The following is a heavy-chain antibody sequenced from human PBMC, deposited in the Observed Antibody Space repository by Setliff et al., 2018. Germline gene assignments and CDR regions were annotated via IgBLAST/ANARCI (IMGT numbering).Heavy chain of an antibody. Sequence: GGSLRLSCAASGFTFSSYGMHWVRQAPGKGLEWVAFIRYDGRNKYYADSVKGRFTISKDNSKNTLYLQMNSLRAEDTAVYYCAIFPLTVAIDYWGPGTLVTVSS. CDR1: GFTFSSYG. CDR3: AIFPLTVAIDY. V-gene: IGHV3-30*02. D-gene: IGHD4-4*01. J-gene: IGHJ4*02. CDR2: IRYDGRNK.